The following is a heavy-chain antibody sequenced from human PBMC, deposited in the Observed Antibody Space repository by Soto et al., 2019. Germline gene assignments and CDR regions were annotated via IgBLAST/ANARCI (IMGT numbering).Heavy chain of an antibody. D-gene: IGHD3-3*01. CDR3: ARGQSYDFWSGYLYSNDWFDP. Sequence: GASVKVSCKASGFTFTSSAMQWVRQARGQRLEWIGWIVVGSGNTNYAQKFQGWVTMTRDTSISTAYMELSRLRSDDTAVYYCARGQSYDFWSGYLYSNDWFDPWGQGTLVTVSS. V-gene: IGHV1-58*02. CDR1: GFTFTSSA. CDR2: IVVGSGNT. J-gene: IGHJ5*02.